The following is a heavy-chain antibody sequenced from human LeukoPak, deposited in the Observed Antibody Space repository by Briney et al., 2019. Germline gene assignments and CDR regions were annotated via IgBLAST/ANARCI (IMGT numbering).Heavy chain of an antibody. D-gene: IGHD6-6*01. Sequence: SETLSLTCTVSGGSISSYYWSWIRQPPGKGLEWIGYIYYSGSTNYNPSLKSRVTISVDTSKNQFSLKLSSVTAADTAVYYCARLYGYYSSSHLYYYYYGMDVWGQGTTVIVSS. J-gene: IGHJ6*02. CDR1: GGSISSYY. CDR3: ARLYGYYSSSHLYYYYYGMDV. V-gene: IGHV4-59*08. CDR2: IYYSGST.